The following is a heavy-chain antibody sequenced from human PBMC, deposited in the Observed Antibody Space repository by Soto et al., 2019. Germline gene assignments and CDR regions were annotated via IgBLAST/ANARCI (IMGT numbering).Heavy chain of an antibody. CDR3: ARDQPWGGQGRNPNNWFDP. CDR2: ISYDGKNK. V-gene: IGHV3-30*04. CDR1: GFTFSRFA. Sequence: QARLVESGGGMVQPERSLRLSCTASGFTFSRFAMHWVRQAPGKGLEWVAVISYDGKNKYYAESVKGRFTISRDNSNNTLNLQMDNLKGDDTAVYFCARDQPWGGQGRNPNNWFDPWGQGTLVSVSS. D-gene: IGHD3-16*01. J-gene: IGHJ5*02.